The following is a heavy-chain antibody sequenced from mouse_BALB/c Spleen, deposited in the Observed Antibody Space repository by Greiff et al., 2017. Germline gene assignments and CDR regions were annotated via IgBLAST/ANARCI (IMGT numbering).Heavy chain of an antibody. J-gene: IGHJ4*01. CDR1: GYAFSSSW. D-gene: IGHD2-10*02. CDR2: IYPGDGDT. Sequence: QVQLQQSGPELVKPGASVKISCKASGYAFSSSWMNWVKQRPGQGLEWIGRIYPGDGDTNYNGKFKGKATLTADKSSSTAYMQLSSLTSVDSAVYFCARSAYGLGYAMDYWGQGTSVTVSS. V-gene: IGHV1-82*01. CDR3: ARSAYGLGYAMDY.